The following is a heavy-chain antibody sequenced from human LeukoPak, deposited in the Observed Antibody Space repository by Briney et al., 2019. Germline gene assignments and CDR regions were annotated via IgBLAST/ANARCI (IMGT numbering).Heavy chain of an antibody. J-gene: IGHJ4*02. CDR3: AREAASCGGDCLDY. D-gene: IGHD2-21*01. Sequence: GGSLRLSCSVSGFTFSDYEVNWVRQAPGKGLERISYISSSGTSIYYANSVKGRFTVSRDNAKNTVHLQMNTLRAEDTALYYCAREAASCGGDCLDYWGQGTLVTVSS. CDR1: GFTFSDYE. V-gene: IGHV3-48*03. CDR2: ISSSGTSI.